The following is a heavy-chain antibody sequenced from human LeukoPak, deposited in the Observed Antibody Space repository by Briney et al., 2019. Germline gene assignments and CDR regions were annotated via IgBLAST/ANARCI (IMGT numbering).Heavy chain of an antibody. CDR2: IYYSGNT. Sequence: SETLSLTCSVSDGSISSYYWSWIRQPPGKGLEWIGYIYYSGNTNYNPSLKSRVTISGDTSENQFSLKLSSVTAADTAVYYCARETSQKGAHYMDVWGKGTTVTISS. CDR3: ARETSQKGAHYMDV. J-gene: IGHJ6*03. V-gene: IGHV4-59*01. CDR1: DGSISSYY. D-gene: IGHD3-16*01.